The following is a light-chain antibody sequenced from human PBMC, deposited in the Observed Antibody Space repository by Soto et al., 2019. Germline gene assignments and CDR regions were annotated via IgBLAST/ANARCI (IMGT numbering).Light chain of an antibody. Sequence: DIQMTQSPSSLSASIGDRVTITCRASQTIDTYVNWYQQKPGKAPTLLIYGGSTLESGAPSGSSGSGSGTDFTLTISNLRPEDFATYYCQQSFSTPYTFGQGTKLQIK. CDR3: QQSFSTPYT. CDR2: GGS. CDR1: QTIDTY. J-gene: IGKJ2*01. V-gene: IGKV1-39*01.